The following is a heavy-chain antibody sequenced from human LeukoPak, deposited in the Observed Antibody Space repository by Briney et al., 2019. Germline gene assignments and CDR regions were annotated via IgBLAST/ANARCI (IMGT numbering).Heavy chain of an antibody. CDR2: ISSSSSTI. CDR3: ARDPRLGYFDWLLKRTDAFDI. Sequence: GGSLRLSCAASGFTFSNAWLNWVRQAPGKGLEWVSYISSSSSTIYYADSVKGRFTISRDNAKNSLYLQMNSLRAEDTAVYYCARDPRLGYFDWLLKRTDAFDIWGQGTMVTVSS. V-gene: IGHV3-48*01. D-gene: IGHD3-9*01. CDR1: GFTFSNAW. J-gene: IGHJ3*02.